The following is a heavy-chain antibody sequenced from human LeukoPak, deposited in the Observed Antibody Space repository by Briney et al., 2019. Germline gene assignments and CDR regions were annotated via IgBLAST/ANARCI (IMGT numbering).Heavy chain of an antibody. CDR2: TYYRSKWYN. J-gene: IGHJ3*02. Sequence: SQTLSLTCSISGDSVSSNSAAWNWIRQSPSRDLEWLGRTYYRSKWYNDYAVSVKSRITINPDTSKNQFSLQLNSVTPEDTAVYYCARAGPVSDAFDIWGQGTMVTVSS. CDR3: ARAGPVSDAFDI. V-gene: IGHV6-1*01. CDR1: GDSVSSNSAA.